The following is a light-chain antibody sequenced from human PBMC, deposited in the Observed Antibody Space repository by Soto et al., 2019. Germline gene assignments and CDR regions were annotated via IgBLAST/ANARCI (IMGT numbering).Light chain of an antibody. CDR2: GAS. CDR3: QQRGNRPPWT. Sequence: EIVLSQSPGPLSLSPGERATLSCRASQSVSSSYLAWYQQKPGQAPRLLIYGASSRATGIPDRFSGSGSGTDFTLTISSLEPEDFAVYYCQQRGNRPPWTFGQGTKVDIK. CDR1: QSVSSSY. V-gene: IGKV3D-20*02. J-gene: IGKJ1*01.